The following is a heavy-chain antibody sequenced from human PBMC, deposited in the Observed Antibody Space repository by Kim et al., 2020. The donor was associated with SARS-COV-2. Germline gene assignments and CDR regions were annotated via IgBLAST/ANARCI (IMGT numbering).Heavy chain of an antibody. CDR1: GFTFSSYG. V-gene: IGHV3-33*06. CDR3: AKGMATIAPDY. D-gene: IGHD5-12*01. CDR2: IWYDGSNK. Sequence: GGSLRLSCAASGFTFSSYGMHWVRQAPGKGLEWVAVIWYDGSNKYYADSVKGRFTISRDNSKNTLYLQMNSLRAEDTAVYYCAKGMATIAPDYWGQGTLVTVSS. J-gene: IGHJ4*02.